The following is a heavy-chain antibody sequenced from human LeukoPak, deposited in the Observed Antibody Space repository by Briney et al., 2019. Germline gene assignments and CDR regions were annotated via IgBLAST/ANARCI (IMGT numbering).Heavy chain of an antibody. V-gene: IGHV1-3*02. Sequence: ASVKVSCKASRHTFITYAIHWVCQAPGQRLEWMGWSNAGNVNTKYSQEFQGRVTFTRDTSASTAYMELSSLRSEDTAAYYCARGWEGYMDVWGQGTTVTVSS. CDR2: SNAGNVNT. CDR3: ARGWEGYMDV. J-gene: IGHJ6*02. D-gene: IGHD1-26*01. CDR1: RHTFITYA.